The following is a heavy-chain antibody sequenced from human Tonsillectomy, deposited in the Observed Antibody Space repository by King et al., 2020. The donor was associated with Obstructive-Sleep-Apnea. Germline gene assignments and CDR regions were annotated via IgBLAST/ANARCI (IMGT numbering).Heavy chain of an antibody. D-gene: IGHD3-10*01. V-gene: IGHV3-9*01. CDR1: GFTFDDYA. CDR3: AKDYYGSGSRYFDL. Sequence: VQLVESGGGLVQPGRSLRLSCAASGFTFDDYAMHWVRQAPGKGLEWVSGISWNSGSIGYADSVKGRFTISRDNAKNSLYLHMNSLRAEDTALYYCAKDYYGSGSRYFDLWGRGTLVTVSS. CDR2: ISWNSGSI. J-gene: IGHJ2*01.